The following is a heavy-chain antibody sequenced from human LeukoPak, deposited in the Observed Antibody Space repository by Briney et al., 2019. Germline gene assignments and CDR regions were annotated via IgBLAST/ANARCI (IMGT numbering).Heavy chain of an antibody. CDR2: ISSSSSYT. V-gene: IGHV3-11*03. CDR1: GFTFSDYY. D-gene: IGHD6-19*01. Sequence: GGSLRLSCAASGFTFSDYYMSWIRQAPGKGLEWPSYISSSSSYTNSADSVKGRFTISRDNAKNSLYLQMNSLRAEDTAMYYCARHLSRGKSGWYDYWGQGTLVTVSS. J-gene: IGHJ4*02. CDR3: ARHLSRGKSGWYDY.